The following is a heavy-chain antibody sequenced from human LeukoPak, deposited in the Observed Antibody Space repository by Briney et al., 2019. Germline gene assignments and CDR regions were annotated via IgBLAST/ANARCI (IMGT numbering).Heavy chain of an antibody. CDR1: GGSISGSY. CDR2: IYYNGNT. Sequence: SETLSLTCTVSGGSISGSYWSWIRQSPGKGLEWIGYIYYNGNTDYNPSLRSRLTMSVDASKNQFSLKLTSVTAADTALYYCAKGGWSLDIWGQGTMVTVSS. J-gene: IGHJ3*02. CDR3: AKGGWSLDI. D-gene: IGHD6-19*01. V-gene: IGHV4-59*03.